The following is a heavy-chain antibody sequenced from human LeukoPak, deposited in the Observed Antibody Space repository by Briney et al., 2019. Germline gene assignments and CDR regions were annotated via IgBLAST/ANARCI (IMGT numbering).Heavy chain of an antibody. V-gene: IGHV3-53*01. J-gene: IGHJ4*02. CDR2: IYSGGSK. CDR3: ASSSSYDLNFDY. Sequence: PGGSLRLSCAASGFTVSSNYMSWVRQAPGKGLEWVSVIYSGGSKYYADSVKGRFTISRDNSKNTLYLQMNSLRAEDTAVYYCASSSSYDLNFDYWGQGTLVTVSS. CDR1: GFTVSSNY. D-gene: IGHD2-2*01.